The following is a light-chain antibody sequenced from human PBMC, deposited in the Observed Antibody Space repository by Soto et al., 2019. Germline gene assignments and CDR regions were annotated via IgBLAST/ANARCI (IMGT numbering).Light chain of an antibody. CDR1: SSNIGSNT. V-gene: IGLV1-44*01. J-gene: IGLJ2*01. CDR3: AAWDDRLNGDVV. CDR2: SNN. Sequence: QSVLTQPPSASGTPGQRVTISCSGSSSNIGSNTVNWYQQLPGTAPKLLIYSNNQRPSGVPDRFSGSKSGTSASLAISGLQSEDEADYYCAAWDDRLNGDVVFGGGTQLNVL.